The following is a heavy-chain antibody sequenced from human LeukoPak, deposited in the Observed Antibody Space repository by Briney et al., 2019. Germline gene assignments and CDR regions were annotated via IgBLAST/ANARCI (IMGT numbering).Heavy chain of an antibody. V-gene: IGHV3-21*01. CDR2: ISSSSSYI. Sequence: GGSLRLSCAASGFTFSSYSMNWVRQAPGEGLEWVSSISSSSSYIYYADSVKGRFTISRDNAKNSLYLQMNSLRAEDTAVYYCARAVAGRRYYFDYWGQGTLVTVSS. D-gene: IGHD6-19*01. CDR3: ARAVAGRRYYFDY. CDR1: GFTFSSYS. J-gene: IGHJ4*02.